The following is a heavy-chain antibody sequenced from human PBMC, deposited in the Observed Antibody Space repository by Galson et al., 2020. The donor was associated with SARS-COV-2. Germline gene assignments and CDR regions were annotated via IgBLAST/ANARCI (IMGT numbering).Heavy chain of an antibody. CDR2: INHSGST. CDR1: GGSFSGYY. V-gene: IGHV4-34*01. CDR3: ARDRSITMVRGVIVGDGNWFDP. D-gene: IGHD3-10*01. J-gene: IGHJ5*02. Sequence: SETLSLTCAVYGGSFSGYYWSWIRQPPGKGLEWIGEINHSGSTNYNPSLKSRVTISVDTSKNQFSLKLSSVTAADTAVYYCARDRSITMVRGVIVGDGNWFDPSGQGTLVTVSS.